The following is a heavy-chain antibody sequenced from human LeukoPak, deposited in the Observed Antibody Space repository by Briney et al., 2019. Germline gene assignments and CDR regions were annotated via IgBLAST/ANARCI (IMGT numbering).Heavy chain of an antibody. CDR2: IYCLGTT. CDR1: GGSISSYY. J-gene: IGHJ4*02. CDR3: AREGRYYDSSGPPFAY. D-gene: IGHD3-22*01. Sequence: SETLSLTCTVSGGSISSYYWSWIRQPPGKGLEWIGYIYCLGTTHSYPYLTSRVNISAETSKNQFSLKLSSVTAADTAVYYCAREGRYYDSSGPPFAYWGQGTLVTVSS. V-gene: IGHV4-59*01.